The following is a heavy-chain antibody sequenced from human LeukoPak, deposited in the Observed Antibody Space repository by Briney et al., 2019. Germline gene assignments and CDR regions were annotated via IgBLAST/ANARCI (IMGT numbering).Heavy chain of an antibody. J-gene: IGHJ6*02. V-gene: IGHV3-48*03. CDR3: VRDPSGHGLDV. CDR2: ISSSGSTI. CDR1: GFTFSSYE. D-gene: IGHD5-12*01. Sequence: PGGSLRLSCAASGFTFSSYEMNWVRQAPGKGLEWLSYISSSGSTIYYADSVKGRFTISRDNAKSSLYLQMNSLRAGDTAVYYCVRDPSGHGLDVWGQGTTVTVSS.